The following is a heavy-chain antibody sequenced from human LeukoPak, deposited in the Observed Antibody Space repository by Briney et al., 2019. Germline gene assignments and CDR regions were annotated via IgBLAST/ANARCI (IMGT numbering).Heavy chain of an antibody. J-gene: IGHJ1*01. Sequence: GGSLRLSCAASGFTFSSYSMNWVRQAPGKGLEWVSSISSSSSYIYYADSVKGRFTISGDNAKNSLYLQMNSLRAEDTAVYYCARDTCSGGSCYPAEYFQHWGQGTLVTVSS. V-gene: IGHV3-21*01. CDR1: GFTFSSYS. CDR3: ARDTCSGGSCYPAEYFQH. CDR2: ISSSSSYI. D-gene: IGHD2-15*01.